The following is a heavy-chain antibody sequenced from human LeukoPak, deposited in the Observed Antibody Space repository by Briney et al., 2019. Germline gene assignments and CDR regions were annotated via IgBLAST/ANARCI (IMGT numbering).Heavy chain of an antibody. V-gene: IGHV1-8*01. CDR1: GYTFTSHY. CDR2: MNPDGGNT. J-gene: IGHJ3*02. D-gene: IGHD1-26*01. Sequence: GASVKVSCKASGYTFTSHYISWVRQATGQGLEWMGWMNPDGGNTGYSQKFQGRISITRSTSINTAFLELRSLSSEDTAMYYCARGGLLRGSPDAFDIWGQGTVVIVSS. CDR3: ARGGLLRGSPDAFDI.